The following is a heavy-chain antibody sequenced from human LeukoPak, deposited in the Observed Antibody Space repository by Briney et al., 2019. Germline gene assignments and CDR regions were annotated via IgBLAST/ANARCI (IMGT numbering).Heavy chain of an antibody. J-gene: IGHJ4*02. D-gene: IGHD5-12*01. V-gene: IGHV1-2*02. CDR2: INPNSGGK. Sequence: ASVKVSRKASGYTFTGYYMHWVRQAPGQGLEWMGWINPNSGGKNYAQKVKGRVTMTRDTSISTAYMELSRLRADDTAVYYCARQWLRPDWGQGTLVTVSS. CDR3: ARQWLRPD. CDR1: GYTFTGYY.